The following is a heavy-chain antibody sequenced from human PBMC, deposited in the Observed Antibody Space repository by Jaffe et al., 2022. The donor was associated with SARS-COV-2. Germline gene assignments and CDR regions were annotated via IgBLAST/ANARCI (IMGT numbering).Heavy chain of an antibody. D-gene: IGHD3-10*01. Sequence: QLQLQESGPGLVKPSETLSLTCTVSGGSISSSSYYWGWIRQPPGKGLEWIGSIYYSGSTYYNPSLKSRVTISVDTSKNQFSLKLSSVTAADTAVYYCATPYGSGSYYRSLGPFDYWGQGTLVTVSS. CDR3: ATPYGSGSYYRSLGPFDY. J-gene: IGHJ4*02. CDR2: IYYSGST. V-gene: IGHV4-39*01. CDR1: GGSISSSSYY.